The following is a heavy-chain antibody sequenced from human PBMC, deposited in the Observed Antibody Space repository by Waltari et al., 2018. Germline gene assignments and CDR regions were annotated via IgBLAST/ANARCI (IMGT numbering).Heavy chain of an antibody. CDR2: INHSGST. CDR3: ARGSLTGYYIRRKTFDY. Sequence: QVQLQQWGAGLLKPSETLSLTCAVYGGSFSGYYCSWIRQPPGKGLEWIGEINHSGSTNYNPSLKSRVTISVDTSKNQFSLKLSSVTAADTAVYYCARGSLTGYYIRRKTFDYWGQGTLVTVSS. CDR1: GGSFSGYY. V-gene: IGHV4-34*01. J-gene: IGHJ4*02. D-gene: IGHD3-9*01.